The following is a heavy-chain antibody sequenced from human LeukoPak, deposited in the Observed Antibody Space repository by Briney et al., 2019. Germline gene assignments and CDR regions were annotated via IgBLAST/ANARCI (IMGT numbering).Heavy chain of an antibody. D-gene: IGHD3-10*01. Sequence: SETLSLTCTVSGGSISSSSYYWGWIRQPPGKGLECIGSIYYSGSTYYNPSLKSRVTISVDTSKNQFSLKLSSVTAADTAVYYCARLKSVLLWFGELLSYYFDYWGQGTLVTVSS. J-gene: IGHJ4*02. CDR1: GGSISSSSYY. V-gene: IGHV4-39*01. CDR3: ARLKSVLLWFGELLSYYFDY. CDR2: IYYSGST.